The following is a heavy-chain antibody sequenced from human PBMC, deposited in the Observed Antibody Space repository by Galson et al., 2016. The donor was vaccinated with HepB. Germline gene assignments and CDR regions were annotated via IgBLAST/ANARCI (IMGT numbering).Heavy chain of an antibody. CDR2: IRSGSATT. CDR1: GFTFSPYS. Sequence: SLRLSCAASGFTFSPYSMNWVRQAPGKGLEWVSYIRSGSATTYYADSVKGRFTISRESSKNTLSLQMNNLRVEDTGIHSCARSPVYSSTSPYDFNYGLDVWGRGTAVTVSS. CDR3: ARSPVYSSTSPYDFNYGLDV. D-gene: IGHD6-6*01. J-gene: IGHJ6*02. V-gene: IGHV3-48*01.